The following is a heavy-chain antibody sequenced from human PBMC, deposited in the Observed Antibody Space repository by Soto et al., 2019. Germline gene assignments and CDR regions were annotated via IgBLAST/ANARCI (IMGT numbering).Heavy chain of an antibody. V-gene: IGHV3-23*01. CDR3: AKTAYCGGDCYEYYFDY. CDR2: ISGSGGST. J-gene: IGHJ4*02. D-gene: IGHD2-21*02. CDR1: GFTFSSYA. Sequence: PGGSLRLSCAASGFTFSSYAMSWVRQAPGKGLEWVSAISGSGGSTYYADSVKGRFTISRDNSKNTLYLQMNSLRAEDTAVYYCAKTAYCGGDCYEYYFDYWGQGTLVTVSS.